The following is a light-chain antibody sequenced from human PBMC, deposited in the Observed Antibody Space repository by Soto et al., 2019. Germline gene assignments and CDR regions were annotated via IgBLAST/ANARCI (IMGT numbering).Light chain of an antibody. CDR3: KQYNSYPWT. CDR1: HSISSW. V-gene: IGKV1-5*03. Sequence: IQMTQSPSTLSASVGYRVTITCGASHSISSWLAWYQQKPGKAHKLLIYKAYSLESGVQSRFSGSGSGTEFTLTIRSLQPDDFAAYYCKQYNSYPWTFGQGTKVDIK. CDR2: KAY. J-gene: IGKJ1*01.